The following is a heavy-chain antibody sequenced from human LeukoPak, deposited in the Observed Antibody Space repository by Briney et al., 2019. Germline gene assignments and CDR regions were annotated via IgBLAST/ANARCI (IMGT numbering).Heavy chain of an antibody. CDR2: IDHRGDT. D-gene: IGHD5-24*01. CDR1: GGSFSRYY. Sequence: PSETLSLTCAVYGGSFSRYYWSWIRQSPGKGLEWIAEIDHRGDTNYSPSVKSRVTISIDTSKNQFSLKLRSLSAADTALYYCARGATISETGYFDFWGQGTLVTVSS. CDR3: ARGATISETGYFDF. J-gene: IGHJ4*03. V-gene: IGHV4-34*01.